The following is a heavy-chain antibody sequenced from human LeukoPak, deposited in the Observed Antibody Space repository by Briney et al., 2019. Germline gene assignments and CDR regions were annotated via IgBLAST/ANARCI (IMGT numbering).Heavy chain of an antibody. V-gene: IGHV4-61*01. CDR1: GGSVSNSLYY. CDR3: ARGSRGYTYG. J-gene: IGHJ4*02. CDR2: IYYSGST. Sequence: PSETLSLTCTVSGGSVSNSLYYWSWIRQPPGKGLEWIGYIYYSGSTNYNPSLKSRVTISVDTSKNQFSLKLSSVTAADTAVYYCARGSRGYTYGWGQGTLVTVSS. D-gene: IGHD5-18*01.